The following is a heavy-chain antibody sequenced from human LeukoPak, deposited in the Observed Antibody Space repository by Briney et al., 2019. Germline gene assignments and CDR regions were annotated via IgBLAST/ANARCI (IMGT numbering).Heavy chain of an antibody. D-gene: IGHD6-13*01. J-gene: IGHJ4*02. CDR3: ARDNGQGSWDLDY. V-gene: IGHV3-21*01. CDR2: ISSSSSYI. Sequence: GGSLRLSCVASGFTFSSYSMNWVRQAPGKGLEWVSSISSSSSYIYYADSVKGRFTISRDNAKNSLYLQMNNLRAEDTAVYYCARDNGQGSWDLDYWGQGTLVTVSS. CDR1: GFTFSSYS.